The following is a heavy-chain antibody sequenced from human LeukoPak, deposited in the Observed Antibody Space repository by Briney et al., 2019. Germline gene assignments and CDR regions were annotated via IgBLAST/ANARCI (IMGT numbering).Heavy chain of an antibody. D-gene: IGHD3-10*01. CDR1: GGSVSGYY. V-gene: IGHV4-39*01. CDR2: IYYSGST. Sequence: PSETLSLTCVVSGGSVSGYYWGWIRQPPGKGLEWIGSIYYSGSTYYNPSLKSRVTISVDTSKNQFSLKLSSVTAADTAVYYCARIGGHAFDIWGQGTMVTVSS. CDR3: ARIGGHAFDI. J-gene: IGHJ3*02.